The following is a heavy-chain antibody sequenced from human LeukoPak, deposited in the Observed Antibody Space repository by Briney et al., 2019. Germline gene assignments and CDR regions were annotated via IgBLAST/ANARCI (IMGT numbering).Heavy chain of an antibody. V-gene: IGHV3-21*01. J-gene: IGHJ4*02. CDR3: ARDATQYLRYGYFDY. CDR1: AFAFSRFW. Sequence: GGSLRLSCTVSAFAFSRFWMNWVRQAPGKGLEWVSSINQISSHIYYAESVRGRFTISRDNAKNSVYLQMNSLRAEDTAIYYCARDATQYLRYGYFDYWGPGILVTVSS. CDR2: INQISSHI. D-gene: IGHD3-9*01.